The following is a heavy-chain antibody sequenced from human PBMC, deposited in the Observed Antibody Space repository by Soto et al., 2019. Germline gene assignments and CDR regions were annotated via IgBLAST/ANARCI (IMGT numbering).Heavy chain of an antibody. D-gene: IGHD4-17*01. Sequence: PSETLSLTCTVSGGSISSGGYYWSWIRQHPGKGLEWIGYIYYSGSTYYNPSLKSRVTISVDTSKNQFSLKLSSVTAADTAVYYCARDLMDYGGNWFDPWGQGTLVTV. CDR2: IYYSGST. CDR1: GGSISSGGYY. J-gene: IGHJ5*02. V-gene: IGHV4-31*03. CDR3: ARDLMDYGGNWFDP.